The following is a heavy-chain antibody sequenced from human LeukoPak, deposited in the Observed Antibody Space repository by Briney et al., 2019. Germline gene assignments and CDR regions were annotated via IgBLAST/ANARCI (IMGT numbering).Heavy chain of an antibody. J-gene: IGHJ5*02. CDR1: DGSISSGDYY. D-gene: IGHD6-13*01. CDR2: FHTSGST. CDR3: AREIIAARPWFDP. V-gene: IGHV4-61*02. Sequence: PSQTLSLTCTVSDGSISSGDYYWSWIRQPAGKGLEWIGRFHTSGSTNYSPSLKSRVTVSADTYKNQFSLKLSSVTAADTAVYYCAREIIAARPWFDPWGQGILVTVSS.